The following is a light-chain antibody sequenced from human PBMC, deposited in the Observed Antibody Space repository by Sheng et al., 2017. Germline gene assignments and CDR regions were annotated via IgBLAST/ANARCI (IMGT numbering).Light chain of an antibody. CDR1: QSISSW. Sequence: DIQMTQSPSTLSASVGDRVTITCRASQSISSWLAWYQQKPGKAPKLLIYKASSLESGVPSRFSGSGSGTEFTLTISSLQPDDFATYYCQQYSDYSMYTFGQGTKLEIK. CDR2: KAS. CDR3: QQYSDYSMYT. J-gene: IGKJ2*01. V-gene: IGKV1-5*03.